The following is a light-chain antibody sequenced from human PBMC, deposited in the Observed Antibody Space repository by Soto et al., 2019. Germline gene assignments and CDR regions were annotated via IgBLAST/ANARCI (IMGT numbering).Light chain of an antibody. CDR2: EDN. J-gene: IGLJ2*01. CDR3: QSYDSSIDVV. V-gene: IGLV6-57*04. Sequence: NFMLTQPHSVSESPGKTVTISCTRSSGSIASNYVQWYQQRPGSAPTTVIYEDNQRPSGVPDRFSGSIDSSSNSASLTISGLKTEVEADYYCQSYDSSIDVVFGGGTKLTVL. CDR1: SGSIASNY.